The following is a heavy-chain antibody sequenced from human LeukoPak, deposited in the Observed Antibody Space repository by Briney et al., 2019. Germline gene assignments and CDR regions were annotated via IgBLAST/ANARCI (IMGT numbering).Heavy chain of an antibody. CDR1: GFTFSSYA. Sequence: PGGSLRLSCAASGFTFSSYAMHWVRQAPGKGLEWVSYISSSGSTIYYADSVKGRFTISRDNAKNSLYLQMNSLRAEDTAVYYCAREDYYDSSGRLKFDYWGQGTLVTVSS. CDR2: ISSSGSTI. D-gene: IGHD3-22*01. V-gene: IGHV3-48*04. CDR3: AREDYYDSSGRLKFDY. J-gene: IGHJ4*02.